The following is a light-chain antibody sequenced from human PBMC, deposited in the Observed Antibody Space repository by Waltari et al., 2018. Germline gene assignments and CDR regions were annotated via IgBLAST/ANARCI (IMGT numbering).Light chain of an antibody. CDR1: QSLLHGNGDNY. J-gene: IGKJ1*01. Sequence: EIVMTQSPLSLPVTPGEPASIACRSSQSLLHGNGDNYLDWYLQKPGQSPQLLIYLGSSRATGVPDRFGGSGSGTDFTLKISRVEAEDVGVYYCMQALQIPWTFGQGTKVEIK. CDR3: MQALQIPWT. V-gene: IGKV2-28*01. CDR2: LGS.